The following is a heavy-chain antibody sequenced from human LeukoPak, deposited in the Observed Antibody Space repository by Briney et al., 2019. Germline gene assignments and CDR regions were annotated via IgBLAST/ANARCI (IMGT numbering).Heavy chain of an antibody. CDR3: ARGKQNAVDY. CDR2: IYASGST. Sequence: KPSETLSLTCTVSSGSISGSYYWSWIRQPAGKGLEWIGRIYASGSTSYDPSLKSRVTISVDKSKNQFSLMVTSVTAADTAVYYCARGKQNAVDYWGQGILVTVSS. V-gene: IGHV4-4*07. CDR1: SGSISGSYY. J-gene: IGHJ4*02. D-gene: IGHD1-1*01.